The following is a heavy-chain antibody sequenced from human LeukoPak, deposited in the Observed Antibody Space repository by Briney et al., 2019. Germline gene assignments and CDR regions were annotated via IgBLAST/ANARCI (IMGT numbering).Heavy chain of an antibody. Sequence: GGSLRLSCAASGFTFSSYWMSWVRQAPGKRLEWVANIKQGGSEKYYVDSVKGRFTISRDNAKNSLYLQMNSLRAEDTAVYYCARGWRGSRQYCSSTSCHNPKNAFDIWGQGTMVTVSS. V-gene: IGHV3-7*03. CDR1: GFTFSSYW. D-gene: IGHD2-2*01. CDR3: ARGWRGSRQYCSSTSCHNPKNAFDI. J-gene: IGHJ3*02. CDR2: IKQGGSEK.